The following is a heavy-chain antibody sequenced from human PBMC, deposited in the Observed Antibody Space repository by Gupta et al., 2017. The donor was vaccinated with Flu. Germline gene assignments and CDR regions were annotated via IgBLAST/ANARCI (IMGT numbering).Heavy chain of an antibody. CDR2: IWYDGSNK. CDR1: GFTFSSYG. D-gene: IGHD1-7*01. J-gene: IGHJ4*02. V-gene: IGHV3-33*01. CDR3: ARDRIITGTFPDY. Sequence: QVQLVESGGGVVQPGRSLRLSCAASGFTFSSYGMHWVRQAPGKGLEWVAVIWYDGSNKYYADSVKGRFTISRDNSKNTLYLQMNSLRAEDTAVYYCARDRIITGTFPDYWGQGTLVTVSS.